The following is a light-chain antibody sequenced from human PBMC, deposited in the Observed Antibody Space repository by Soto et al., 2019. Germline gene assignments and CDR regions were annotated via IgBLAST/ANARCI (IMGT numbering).Light chain of an antibody. V-gene: IGKV3-15*01. Sequence: EIVMTQSPVTLSVSPGERATLSCRASQSVSSNLAWYQQKPGQAPSLLIYGAFTRATGVTARFRGGGSGTEFTLTISSLQSEDSAVYYCQQYHKWPPITFGQGTRWRL. CDR3: QQYHKWPPIT. CDR2: GAF. J-gene: IGKJ5*01. CDR1: QSVSSN.